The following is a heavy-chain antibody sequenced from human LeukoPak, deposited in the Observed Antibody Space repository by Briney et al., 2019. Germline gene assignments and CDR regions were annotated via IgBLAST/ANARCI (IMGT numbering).Heavy chain of an antibody. CDR3: ARLSQTPDYYTLGGYYYLGY. CDR1: RYTFTGYD. Sequence: ASVKVSYKASRYTFTGYDINWVREAAGHGLEWMGWMNPNTGRTGYAQKFQGRITMTRDTSINTAYMELTNLRSEDTAIYYCARLSQTPDYYTLGGYYYLGYWGQGTPVTVSA. CDR2: MNPNTGRT. D-gene: IGHD3-10*01. J-gene: IGHJ4*02. V-gene: IGHV1-8*01.